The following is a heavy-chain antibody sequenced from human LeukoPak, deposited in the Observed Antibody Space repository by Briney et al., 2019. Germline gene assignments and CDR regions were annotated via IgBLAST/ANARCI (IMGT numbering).Heavy chain of an antibody. CDR2: INHSGST. J-gene: IGHJ4*02. CDR3: ARGGIAVAGPPFDY. Sequence: SETLSLTCAVYGGSFSGYYWSWIRQPPGKGLEWIGEINHSGSTNYNPSLKSRLTISVDTSKNQFSLKLSSVTAADTAVYYCARGGIAVAGPPFDYWGQGTLVTVSS. D-gene: IGHD6-19*01. CDR1: GGSFSGYY. V-gene: IGHV4-34*01.